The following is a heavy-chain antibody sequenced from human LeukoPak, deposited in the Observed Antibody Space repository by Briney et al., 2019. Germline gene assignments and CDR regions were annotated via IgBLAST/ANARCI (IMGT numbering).Heavy chain of an antibody. J-gene: IGHJ4*02. Sequence: SETLSLTCTVSGGSISSYYWSWIRQPPGKGLEWIAYIYYSGSTNYNPSLKSRVTISVDTSKSQFSLKLSSVTAADTAVYYCARVGTYGSGSYLSWLDYWGQGTLVTVSS. V-gene: IGHV4-59*01. CDR1: GGSISSYY. D-gene: IGHD3-10*01. CDR2: IYYSGST. CDR3: ARVGTYGSGSYLSWLDY.